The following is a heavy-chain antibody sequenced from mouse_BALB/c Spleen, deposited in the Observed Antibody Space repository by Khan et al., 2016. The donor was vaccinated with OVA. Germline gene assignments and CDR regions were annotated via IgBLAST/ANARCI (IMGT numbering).Heavy chain of an antibody. D-gene: IGHD1-1*01. Sequence: EVKLLESGPGLVKPSQSLSLTCTVTGYSITSDYAWNWIRQFPGNKLEWMGFISYSGNTNYNPSLKSRISTTRDTTKNQFFLQLNSVTIEDTATYYCARVYGGDFDYWGQGTTLTVSS. V-gene: IGHV3-2*02. CDR3: ARVYGGDFDY. CDR1: GYSITSDYA. CDR2: ISYSGNT. J-gene: IGHJ2*01.